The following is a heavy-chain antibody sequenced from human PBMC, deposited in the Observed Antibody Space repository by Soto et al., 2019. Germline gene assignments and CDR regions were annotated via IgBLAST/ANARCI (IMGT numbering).Heavy chain of an antibody. CDR1: GWTFSVYY. CDR3: ARRSGATHDYDTSGYNWLDP. V-gene: IGHV4-34*01. CDR2: INQSGST. J-gene: IGHJ5*02. Sequence: NPSETLSLACAVYGWTFSVYYWSWIRQPPGKGLEWIGEINQSGSTNYNPSLKSRVTISVDRSKNQFSLKLSSVTAADTAVYYCARRSGATHDYDTSGYNWLDPWGQGTLVTVS. D-gene: IGHD3-22*01.